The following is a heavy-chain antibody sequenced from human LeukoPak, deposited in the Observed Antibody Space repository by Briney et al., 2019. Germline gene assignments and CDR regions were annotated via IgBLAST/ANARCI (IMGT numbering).Heavy chain of an antibody. Sequence: GGSLRLSCAASGFTFSSYSMNWVRQAPGTGLEWVSSIRSSSSHIYYADSVKGRFTISRDNAKNSLYLQMNSLRAEDTAVYYCARAYRSSISCYYYFDYWGQGTLVTVSP. V-gene: IGHV3-21*01. J-gene: IGHJ4*02. CDR2: IRSSSSHI. CDR3: ARAYRSSISCYYYFDY. CDR1: GFTFSSYS. D-gene: IGHD2-2*01.